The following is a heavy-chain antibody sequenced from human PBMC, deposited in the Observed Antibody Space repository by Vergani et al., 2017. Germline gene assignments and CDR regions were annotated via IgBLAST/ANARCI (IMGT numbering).Heavy chain of an antibody. J-gene: IGHJ4*02. D-gene: IGHD1-26*01. Sequence: QVQLQQWGAGLLKPSETLSLTCAVYGGSFSGYYWSWIRQPPGKGLEWIGEINHSGSTNYNPSLKSRVTISVDTSKNKFALKLSSVTAADTAVYYCALVEGKGGEFDYWGQGTLVTVSS. CDR1: GGSFSGYY. V-gene: IGHV4-34*01. CDR3: ALVEGKGGEFDY. CDR2: INHSGST.